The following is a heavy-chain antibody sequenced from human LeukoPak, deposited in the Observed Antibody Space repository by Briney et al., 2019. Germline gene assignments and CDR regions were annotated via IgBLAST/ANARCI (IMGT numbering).Heavy chain of an antibody. J-gene: IGHJ5*02. D-gene: IGHD2-2*01. V-gene: IGHV5-51*01. Sequence: EESLKISCKGSGYSFTSYWIGWVRQMPGKGLEWMGIIYPGDSDTRYSPSFQGQVTISADKSISTAYLQWSSLKASDTAMYYCARRGRGYCSSTSCFFDPWGQGTLVTVSS. CDR2: IYPGDSDT. CDR3: ARRGRGYCSSTSCFFDP. CDR1: GYSFTSYW.